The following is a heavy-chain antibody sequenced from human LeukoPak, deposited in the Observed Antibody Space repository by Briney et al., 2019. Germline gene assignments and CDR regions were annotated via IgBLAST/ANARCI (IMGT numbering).Heavy chain of an antibody. V-gene: IGHV3-23*01. J-gene: IGHJ4*02. D-gene: IGHD2-15*01. CDR3: AKEVDIVVVVAANNY. CDR2: ISGSGDNT. CDR1: GFTFSSYA. Sequence: GGSLRLSCAASGFTFSSYAMSWVRQAPGKGLEWVSAISGSGDNTYYADSVKGRFTISRDNSKNTLYLQMNSLRAEDTAVYYCAKEVDIVVVVAANNYWGQGTLVTVSS.